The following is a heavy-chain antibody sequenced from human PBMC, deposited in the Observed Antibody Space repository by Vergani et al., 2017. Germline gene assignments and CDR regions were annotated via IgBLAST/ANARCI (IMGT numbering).Heavy chain of an antibody. CDR1: GGSISSYY. Sequence: QVQLQESGPGLVKPSETLSLTCTVSGGSISSYYWSWIRQPPGKGLEWIGYIYYSGSTYYNPSLKSRVTISVDTSKNQFSLKLSSVTAADTAVYYCARRGGYEDWGQGTLVTVSS. CDR2: IYYSGST. V-gene: IGHV4-59*08. CDR3: ARRGGYED. D-gene: IGHD5-12*01. J-gene: IGHJ4*02.